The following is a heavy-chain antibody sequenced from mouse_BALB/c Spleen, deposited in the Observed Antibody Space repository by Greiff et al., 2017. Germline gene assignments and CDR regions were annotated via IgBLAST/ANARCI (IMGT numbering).Heavy chain of an antibody. CDR3: ARRLWSLYAMDY. D-gene: IGHD1-1*02. J-gene: IGHJ4*01. V-gene: IGHV1-7*01. CDR1: GYTFTSYW. CDR2: INPSTGYT. Sequence: VKLVESGAELAKPGASVKMSCKASGYTFTSYWMHWVKQRPGQGLEWIGYINPSTGYTEYNQKFKDKATLTADKSSSTAYMQLSSLTSEDSAVYYCARRLWSLYAMDYWGQGTSVTVSS.